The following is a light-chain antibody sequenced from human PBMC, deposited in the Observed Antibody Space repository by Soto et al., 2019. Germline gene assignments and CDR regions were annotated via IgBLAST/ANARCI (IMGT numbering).Light chain of an antibody. CDR3: CSYAGSSTI. Sequence: QSALTQPASVSGSPGQSITISCTGTSSDVGSYNLVSWYQQHPGKAPKLMIYEGSKRPSGVSNRSSGSKSDNTASLTISGLQAEDEADYYCCSYAGSSTIFGGGTKLTVL. V-gene: IGLV2-23*01. CDR2: EGS. CDR1: SSDVGSYNL. J-gene: IGLJ2*01.